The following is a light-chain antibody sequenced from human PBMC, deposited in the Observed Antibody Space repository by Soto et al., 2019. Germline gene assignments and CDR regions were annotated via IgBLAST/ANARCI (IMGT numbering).Light chain of an antibody. Sequence: EVAVTQSPATLSLSPEDTATLSCRASQSVTNYLGWYQQNPGQAPRLLIYDTSNRATGIPARFSGSGSGTDFTLTITSLEPEDFAVYYCQQRSSWPKTFGQGTRLEIK. CDR2: DTS. J-gene: IGKJ5*01. V-gene: IGKV3-11*01. CDR3: QQRSSWPKT. CDR1: QSVTNY.